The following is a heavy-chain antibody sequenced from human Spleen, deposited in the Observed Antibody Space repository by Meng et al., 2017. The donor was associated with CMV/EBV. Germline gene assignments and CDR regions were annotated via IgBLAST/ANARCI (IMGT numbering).Heavy chain of an antibody. CDR1: GFNFDDYA. V-gene: IGHV3-23*01. Sequence: GGSLRLSCAASGFNFDDYAMSWVRQAPGKGLEWVSAIGATAGGTYYADSVKGRFTISRDNAKNTLYLQMNSLRAEDTAVYYCAKYSAVGERLYYFDYWGQGTLVTVSS. CDR3: AKYSAVGERLYYFDY. J-gene: IGHJ4*02. D-gene: IGHD2-21*01. CDR2: IGATAGGT.